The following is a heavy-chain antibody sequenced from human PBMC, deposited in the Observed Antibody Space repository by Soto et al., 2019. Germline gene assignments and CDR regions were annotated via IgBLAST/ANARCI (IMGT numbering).Heavy chain of an antibody. D-gene: IGHD4-17*01. CDR1: GFSFSDYT. Sequence: GGSLILSCAASGFSFSDYTMNWVRQALGKGLEWVSAISSSSSDYTFYADSVRGRFTISRDNAKKSLYLQMNRLRAEDTAVYYCARFDYGDYFFDYWGQGTLVTGSS. CDR3: ARFDYGDYFFDY. V-gene: IGHV3-21*01. CDR2: ISSSSSDYT. J-gene: IGHJ4*02.